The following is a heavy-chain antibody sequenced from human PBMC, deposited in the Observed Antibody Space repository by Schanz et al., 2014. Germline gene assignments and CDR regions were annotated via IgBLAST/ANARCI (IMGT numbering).Heavy chain of an antibody. Sequence: QLQLQESGPGLVKPSETLSLICSVSGGSINSNSYYWGWIRQPPGKGLEWSGNVFYTGTTYTNPPLSVRLPLSVDTSNTLFSLNLTSVTAADTAVYFCARHGPLAGIPLDYWGRGTLVTVSS. CDR1: GGSINSNSYY. J-gene: IGHJ4*02. CDR3: ARHGPLAGIPLDY. D-gene: IGHD6-19*01. V-gene: IGHV4-39*01. CDR2: VFYTGTT.